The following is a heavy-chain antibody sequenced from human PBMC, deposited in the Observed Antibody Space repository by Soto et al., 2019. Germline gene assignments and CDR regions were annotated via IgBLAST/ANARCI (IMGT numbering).Heavy chain of an antibody. CDR2: INPSGGST. J-gene: IGHJ4*02. CDR3: ARAPRGFLEWLLFRSSFDY. CDR1: GYTFTSYY. D-gene: IGHD3-3*01. V-gene: IGHV1-46*01. Sequence: ASVKVSCKASGYTFTSYYMHWVRQAPGQGLEWMGIINPSGGSTSYALKFQGRVTMTRDTSTSTVYMELSSLRSEDTAVYYCARAPRGFLEWLLFRSSFDYWGQGTLVTVSS.